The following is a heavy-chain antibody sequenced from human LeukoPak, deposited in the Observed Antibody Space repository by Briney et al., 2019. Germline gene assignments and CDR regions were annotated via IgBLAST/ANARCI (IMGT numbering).Heavy chain of an antibody. V-gene: IGHV4-61*02. CDR1: SGSINSGSYY. D-gene: IGHD3-16*02. CDR2: IYSSGST. J-gene: IGHJ5*02. CDR3: ARVTYYDYVWGSYPLFDP. Sequence: SETLSLTCTVSSGSINSGSYYWNWIRQPAGKGLEWIGRIYSSGSTNYNPSLKSRVTISVDTSKNQFSLKLSSVTAADTAVYYCARVTYYDYVWGSYPLFDPWGQGTLVTVSS.